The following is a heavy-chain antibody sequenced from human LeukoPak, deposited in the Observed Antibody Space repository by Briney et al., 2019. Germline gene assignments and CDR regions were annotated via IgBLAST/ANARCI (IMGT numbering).Heavy chain of an antibody. Sequence: GSLRLSCAASGFTFSSYGMSWVRQAPGKGLEWVSAISGSGGSTYYADSVKGRFTISRDNSKNTLYLQMNSLRAEDTAVYYCAKDFYYYGSFDYWGQGTLVTVSS. V-gene: IGHV3-23*01. J-gene: IGHJ4*02. CDR2: ISGSGGST. CDR1: GFTFSSYG. CDR3: AKDFYYYGSFDY. D-gene: IGHD3-10*01.